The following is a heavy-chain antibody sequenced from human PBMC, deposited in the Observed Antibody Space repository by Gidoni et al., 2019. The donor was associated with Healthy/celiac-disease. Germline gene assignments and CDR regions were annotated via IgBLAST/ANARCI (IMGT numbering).Heavy chain of an antibody. V-gene: IGHV5-51*01. Sequence: EVQLVQSGAEVKKPGESLKISCKGSGYSFTSYWLGWVRQMPGKGLEWMGIIYPGDSDTRYSPSFQGQVTISADKSISTAYLQWSSLKASDTAMYYCARQVIIAARSGYYYYMDVWGKGTTVTVSS. D-gene: IGHD6-6*01. CDR1: GYSFTSYW. J-gene: IGHJ6*03. CDR2: IYPGDSDT. CDR3: ARQVIIAARSGYYYYMDV.